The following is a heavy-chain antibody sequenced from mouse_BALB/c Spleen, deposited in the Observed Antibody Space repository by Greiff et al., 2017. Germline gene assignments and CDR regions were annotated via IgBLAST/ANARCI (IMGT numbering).Heavy chain of an antibody. Sequence: EVQLQQSGPELVKPGASVKISCKASGYSFTGYFMNWVKQSHGKSLEWIGRINPYNGDTFYNQKFKGKATLTVDKSSSTAHMELLSLTSEDSAVYYCGSFYGYDVYYYAMDYWGQGTSVTVSS. D-gene: IGHD2-2*01. CDR3: GSFYGYDVYYYAMDY. V-gene: IGHV1-37*01. CDR2: INPYNGDT. J-gene: IGHJ4*01. CDR1: GYSFTGYF.